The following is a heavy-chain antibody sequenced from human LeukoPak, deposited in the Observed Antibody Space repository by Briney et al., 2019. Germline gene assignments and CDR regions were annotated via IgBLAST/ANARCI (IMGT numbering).Heavy chain of an antibody. D-gene: IGHD6-6*01. V-gene: IGHV1-2*02. CDR3: ATSGAYSSSPPFDY. CDR1: GYTFTSYG. J-gene: IGHJ4*02. Sequence: ASVKVSCKASGYTFTSYGISWVRQAPGQGLEWMGWINPNSGGTNYAQKFQGRVTMTRDTSISTAYMELSRLRSDDTAVYYCATSGAYSSSPPFDYWGQGTLVTVSS. CDR2: INPNSGGT.